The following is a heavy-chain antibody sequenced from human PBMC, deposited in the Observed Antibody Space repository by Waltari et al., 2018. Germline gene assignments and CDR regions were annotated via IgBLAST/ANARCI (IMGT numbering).Heavy chain of an antibody. CDR1: GGTVRSYA. Sequence: QVQLVQSGAEVKKPGSSVKVSCKASGGTVRSYALSWLRQAHGHGLEWMGGIIPIFGTANYAQKFQGRVTITADESTSTAYMELSSLRSEDTAVYYCARDGRHDFWSGYYYNWFDPWGQGTLVTVSS. V-gene: IGHV1-69*01. CDR3: ARDGRHDFWSGYYYNWFDP. D-gene: IGHD3-3*01. CDR2: IIPIFGTA. J-gene: IGHJ5*02.